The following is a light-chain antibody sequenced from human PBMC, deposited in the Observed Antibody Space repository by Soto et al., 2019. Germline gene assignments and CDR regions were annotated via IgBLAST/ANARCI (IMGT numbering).Light chain of an antibody. CDR2: DAS. CDR1: QDINIY. Sequence: DIQMTQSPSSLSAFVGDRVTITCQASQDINIYLNWYQQKPGKAPKLLIYDASNLATGVPSKFSGSGSETDFTFTINILQPEDIATYFCQQYGNLPLSFGGGTKVEIK. V-gene: IGKV1-33*01. CDR3: QQYGNLPLS. J-gene: IGKJ4*01.